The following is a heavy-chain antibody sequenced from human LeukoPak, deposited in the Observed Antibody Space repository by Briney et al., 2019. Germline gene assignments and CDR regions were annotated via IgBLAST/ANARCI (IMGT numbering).Heavy chain of an antibody. V-gene: IGHV3-23*01. CDR2: ISGSGGST. Sequence: GGSLRLSCAASGFTFSSYWMHWVRQAPGKGLEWVSAISGSGGSTYYADSVKGRFTISRDNSKNTLYLQMNSLRADDTAVYYCAKHAVVVAANFDYWGQGTLVTVSS. J-gene: IGHJ4*02. CDR3: AKHAVVVAANFDY. CDR1: GFTFSSYW. D-gene: IGHD2-15*01.